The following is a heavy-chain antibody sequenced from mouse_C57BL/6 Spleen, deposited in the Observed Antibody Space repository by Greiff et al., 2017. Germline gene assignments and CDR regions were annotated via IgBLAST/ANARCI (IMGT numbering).Heavy chain of an antibody. V-gene: IGHV1-85*01. Sequence: VQLQESGPELVKPGASVKLSCKASGYTFTSYDITWVKQRPGQGLEWIGVIYPRNGSTKYNEKFTGKATLTVDTSSSTAYMQLHSLTSEDSAVYCCARRDSWFAVDCWGHGTTVTVSS. CDR3: ARRDSWFAVDC. CDR1: GYTFTSYD. J-gene: IGHJ4*01. D-gene: IGHD2-12*01. CDR2: IYPRNGST.